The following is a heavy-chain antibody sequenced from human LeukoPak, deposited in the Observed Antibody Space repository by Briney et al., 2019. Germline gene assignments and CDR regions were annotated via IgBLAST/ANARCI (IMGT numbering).Heavy chain of an antibody. V-gene: IGHV1-2*02. CDR2: INPNSGGT. J-gene: IGHJ6*03. CDR3: ARGGLPIYYYYMDV. CDR1: GYTFTGYF. D-gene: IGHD4-11*01. Sequence: ASVKVSCKASGYTFTGYFMHWVRLAPGQGREWMGWINPNSGGTNYAQKFQGRVTMTRDTSISTAYMELSRLGSDDTAVYYCARGGLPIYYYYMDVWGKGTTVTVSS.